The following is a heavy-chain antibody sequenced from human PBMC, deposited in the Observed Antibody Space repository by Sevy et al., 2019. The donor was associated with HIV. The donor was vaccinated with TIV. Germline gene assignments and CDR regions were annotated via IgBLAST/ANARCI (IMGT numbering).Heavy chain of an antibody. CDR2: INHSGST. CDR1: GGSFSGYY. Sequence: SETLSLTCAVYGGSFSGYYWSWIRQPPGKGLEWIGEINHSGSTNYNPSLKSRVTIAVDTSKNQLSLKLSSVTAADTAVNYCAGRHGYYGMDVWGQGTTVTVSS. J-gene: IGHJ6*02. CDR3: AGRHGYYGMDV. V-gene: IGHV4-34*01.